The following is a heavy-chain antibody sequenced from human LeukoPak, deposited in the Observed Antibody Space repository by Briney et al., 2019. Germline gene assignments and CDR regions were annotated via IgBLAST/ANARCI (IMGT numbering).Heavy chain of an antibody. CDR2: INPYNGDT. CDR3: ARDLGYCSGGSCNLDAFDI. Sequence: ASVKVSCKASGYTFSGNYMHWVRQAPGQGLEWMGWINPYNGDTNYAQNFQGRVTMTMDMSISTAYMELSRLRSDDTAVYYCARDLGYCSGGSCNLDAFDIWGQGTMVTVSS. D-gene: IGHD2-15*01. CDR1: GYTFSGNY. V-gene: IGHV1-2*02. J-gene: IGHJ3*02.